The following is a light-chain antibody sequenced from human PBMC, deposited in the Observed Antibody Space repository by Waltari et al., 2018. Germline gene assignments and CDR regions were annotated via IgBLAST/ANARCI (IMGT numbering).Light chain of an antibody. V-gene: IGKV1-39*01. CDR3: QQSSTDPFT. CDR1: QRLDRY. CDR2: LPS. J-gene: IGKJ3*01. Sequence: DIQMPQSLSSLSASVGDRVTITCRASQRLDRYLNWYQLKPRKAHKLLIYLPSNLQSGVPSRVSGGGSGTAFTLTISSLQPEDFAPYSCQQSSTDPFTVGPGTRVIVK.